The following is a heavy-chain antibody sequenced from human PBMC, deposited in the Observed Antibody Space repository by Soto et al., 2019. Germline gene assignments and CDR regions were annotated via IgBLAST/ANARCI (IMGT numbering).Heavy chain of an antibody. CDR1: GYTFTSYS. J-gene: IGHJ6*02. CDR3: ARDHNFGFILYAMDV. Sequence: QVQLVQSGAEVKKPGASVRVSCKASGYTFTSYSMHWVRQAPGQGLEWMGIINPSSGRTSYAQNFQGRVTMTSDTSTSIVYMEMSSLKSEDTAVYYCARDHNFGFILYAMDVWGQGTTFTVSS. V-gene: IGHV1-46*01. CDR2: INPSSGRT. D-gene: IGHD2-15*01.